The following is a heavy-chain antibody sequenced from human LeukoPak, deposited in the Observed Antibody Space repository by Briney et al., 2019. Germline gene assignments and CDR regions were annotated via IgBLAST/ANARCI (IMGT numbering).Heavy chain of an antibody. CDR2: IYYSGST. D-gene: IGHD1-26*01. CDR1: GFTFSDYY. Sequence: GSLRLSCAASGFTFSDYYMSWIRQAPGKGLEWIAYIYYSGSTNYNPSLKSRVTISMDTSKNQFSLKLSSVTAADTAVYYCARGSGGSYFDYWGQGTLVTVSS. CDR3: ARGSGGSYFDY. J-gene: IGHJ4*02. V-gene: IGHV4-59*01.